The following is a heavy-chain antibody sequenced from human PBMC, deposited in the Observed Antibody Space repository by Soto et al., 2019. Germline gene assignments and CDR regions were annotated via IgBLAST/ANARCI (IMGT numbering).Heavy chain of an antibody. Sequence: GGSLRLSCATSGFTFSTYAMHWVRQAPGKGLEYVSAISSNGRSTYYANSVKGRFTISTDTSTSTAYMELRSLRSDDTAVYYCARDSADYSSGNYWGQGTLVTVSS. CDR1: GFTFSTYA. CDR3: ARDSADYSSGNY. D-gene: IGHD6-25*01. J-gene: IGHJ4*02. CDR2: ISSNGRST. V-gene: IGHV3-64*01.